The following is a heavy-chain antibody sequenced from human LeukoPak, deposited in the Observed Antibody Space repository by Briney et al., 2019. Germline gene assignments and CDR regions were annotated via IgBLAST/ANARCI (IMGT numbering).Heavy chain of an antibody. Sequence: GGSLRLSCAASGFTFSDYSMNWVRQAPGRGLEWISYVGISSGNTKYADSVKGRFTNSGDSAKNSVFLQMNNLRVEDTAVYYCARDHRYAFDNWGQGTLVTVSS. D-gene: IGHD5-12*01. CDR1: GFTFSDYS. J-gene: IGHJ4*02. V-gene: IGHV3-48*04. CDR3: ARDHRYAFDN. CDR2: VGISSGNT.